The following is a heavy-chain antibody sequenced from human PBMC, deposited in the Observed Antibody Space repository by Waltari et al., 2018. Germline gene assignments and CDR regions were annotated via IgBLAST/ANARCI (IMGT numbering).Heavy chain of an antibody. V-gene: IGHV3-72*01. CDR2: TRNKANSYNT. CDR1: GFTFSAHY. CDR3: AREGYGDKSDLYYFDY. Sequence: EVQLVESGGGLVQPGGSLRLSCAASGFTFSAHYMDWVRKARGPGLEWVSRTRNKANSYNTEYAASVKGRFTISRDDSKNSLYLQMNSLKTEDTAVYYWAREGYGDKSDLYYFDYWGQGTLVTVSS. D-gene: IGHD4-17*01. J-gene: IGHJ4*02.